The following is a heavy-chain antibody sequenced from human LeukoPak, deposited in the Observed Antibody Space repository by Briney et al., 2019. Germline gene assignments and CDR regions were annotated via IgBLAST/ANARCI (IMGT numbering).Heavy chain of an antibody. CDR2: IYPSDSDT. V-gene: IGHV5-51*01. CDR1: GYSFTSYW. Sequence: AEYLKISCKGSGYSFTSYWIGWLRQMPGKGLEWMGIIYPSDSDTRYSPSFQGQVTISVDKSISTAYLQWSSLKASDTAIYYCARHGPPVRYWGQGTLVTAFS. CDR3: ARHGPPVRY. J-gene: IGHJ4*02.